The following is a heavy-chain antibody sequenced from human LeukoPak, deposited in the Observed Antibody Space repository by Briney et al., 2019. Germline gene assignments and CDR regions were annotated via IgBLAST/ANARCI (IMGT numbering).Heavy chain of an antibody. D-gene: IGHD5-18*01. CDR2: INHSGST. CDR3: ARDAAMVKFDY. Sequence: SETLSLTCAVYGGSFSGYYWSWIRQPPGKGLEWIGEINHSGSTNYNPSLKSRVTISVDTSKNQFSLQLNSVTPEDTAVFYCARDAAMVKFDYWGQGTLVTVSS. J-gene: IGHJ4*02. V-gene: IGHV4-34*01. CDR1: GGSFSGYY.